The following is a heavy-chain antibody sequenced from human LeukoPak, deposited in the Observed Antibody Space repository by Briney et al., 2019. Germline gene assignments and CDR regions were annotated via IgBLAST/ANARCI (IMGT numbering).Heavy chain of an antibody. V-gene: IGHV4-39*01. D-gene: IGHD3-22*01. Sequence: PSETLSLTCTVSGGSISSSSYYWGWIRQPPGKGLEWIGSIYYSGSTYYNPSLKSRVTISVDTSKNQFSLKLSSVTAADTAVYYCARAPYYYDSSGYYGPGAFDIWGQGTMVTVSS. CDR3: ARAPYYYDSSGYYGPGAFDI. CDR1: GGSISSSSYY. CDR2: IYYSGST. J-gene: IGHJ3*02.